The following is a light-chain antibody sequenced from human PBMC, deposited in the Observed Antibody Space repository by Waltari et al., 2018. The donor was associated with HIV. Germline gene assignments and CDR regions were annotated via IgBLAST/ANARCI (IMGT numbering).Light chain of an antibody. J-gene: IGLJ1*01. CDR2: DVN. CDR1: SRDIGGYNY. CDR3: CSYAGSNTFYV. Sequence: QSALTQPRSVSGSPGQTVTISCRGTSRDIGGYNYVSWYQQHPAEAPRLMIYDVNKRPSGGPDRVSGSKSGNTASLTISELQAEDEADYYCCSYAGSNTFYVFGTGTEVTVL. V-gene: IGLV2-11*01.